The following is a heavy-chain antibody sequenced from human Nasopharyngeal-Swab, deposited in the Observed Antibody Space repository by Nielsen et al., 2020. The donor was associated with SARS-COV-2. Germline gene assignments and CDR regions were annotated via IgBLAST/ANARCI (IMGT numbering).Heavy chain of an antibody. D-gene: IGHD2-2*01. CDR3: ARAPRYCSSTSRGCYFDY. Sequence: GGSLRLSCAASGFTFSSYSMNWVRQAPGKGLEWVANIKQDGSEKYYVDSVKGRFTISRDNAKNSLYLQMNSLRAEDTAVYYCARAPRYCSSTSRGCYFDYWGQGTLVTVSS. CDR1: GFTFSSYS. CDR2: IKQDGSEK. V-gene: IGHV3-7*01. J-gene: IGHJ4*02.